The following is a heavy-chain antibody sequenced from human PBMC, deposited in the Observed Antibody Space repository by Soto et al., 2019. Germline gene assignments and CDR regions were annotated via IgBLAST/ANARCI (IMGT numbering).Heavy chain of an antibody. CDR3: ARFTPRVAAWFDP. CDR2: INHSGNT. CDR1: GASLSDNY. V-gene: IGHV4-34*01. Sequence: SETLSLTCAVYGASLSDNYCNWLRQPPGKGLEWIGEINHSGNTNYNPSLRSRVTISIDTSKNQFSLKLSSVTAADTAVYYCARFTPRVAAWFDPWGQGTLVTVSS. D-gene: IGHD6-13*01. J-gene: IGHJ5*02.